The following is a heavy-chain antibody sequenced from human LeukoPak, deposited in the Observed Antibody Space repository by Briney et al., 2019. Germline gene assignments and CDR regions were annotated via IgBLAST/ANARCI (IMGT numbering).Heavy chain of an antibody. J-gene: IGHJ4*02. Sequence: GGSLRLSCAASGFTFSSYWMHWVRQAPGEGLMWVSGINSDGRTTTYADSVKGRFTMSRDNAKNTLYLQMNSLRGEDTAVYYCAGDISGDVYANFDHWGQGTLVTVSS. CDR1: GFTFSSYW. CDR3: AGDISGDVYANFDH. D-gene: IGHD5-24*01. CDR2: INSDGRTT. V-gene: IGHV3-74*01.